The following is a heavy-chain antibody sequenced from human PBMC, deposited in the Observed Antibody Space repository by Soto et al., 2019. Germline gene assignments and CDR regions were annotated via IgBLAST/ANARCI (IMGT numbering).Heavy chain of an antibody. CDR3: ARCIQGDYYYGMDV. CDR1: GYTFTSYG. J-gene: IGHJ6*02. CDR2: ISAYNGNT. Sequence: ASVKVSCKASGYTFTSYGISWVRQAPGQGPEWMGWISAYNGNTNYAQKFRGRVTMTTDTSTTTVYMELTNLRSDDTAVYYCARCIQGDYYYGMDVWGQGTTVTVSS. D-gene: IGHD5-18*01. V-gene: IGHV1-18*01.